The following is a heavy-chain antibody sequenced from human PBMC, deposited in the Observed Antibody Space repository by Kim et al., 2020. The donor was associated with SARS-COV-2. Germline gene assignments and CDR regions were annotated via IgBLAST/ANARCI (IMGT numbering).Heavy chain of an antibody. CDR1: GFTFSSYE. CDR3: AREGAPFTRYFDWLPFDY. Sequence: GGSLRLSCAASGFTFSSYEMNWVRQAPGKGLEWVSYISSSGSTIYYADSVKGRFTISRDNAKNSLYLQMNSLRAEDTAVYYCAREGAPFTRYFDWLPFDYWGQGTLVTVSS. V-gene: IGHV3-48*03. J-gene: IGHJ4*02. CDR2: ISSSGSTI. D-gene: IGHD3-9*01.